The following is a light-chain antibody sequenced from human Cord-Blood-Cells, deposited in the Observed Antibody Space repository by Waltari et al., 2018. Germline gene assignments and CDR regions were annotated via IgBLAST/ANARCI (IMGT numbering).Light chain of an antibody. V-gene: IGLV1-47*01. CDR3: AAWDDSFNWV. CDR2: RNN. J-gene: IGLJ3*02. CDR1: SSNIGRNY. Sequence: QSVLTQPPSASGTPGQRVTISCSGSSSNIGRNYVYWYQQLPGTAPKLLIYRNNQRPSGVPDRFSGSKSGTSASLAISGLRSEDEADYYCAAWDDSFNWVFGGGTKLTVL.